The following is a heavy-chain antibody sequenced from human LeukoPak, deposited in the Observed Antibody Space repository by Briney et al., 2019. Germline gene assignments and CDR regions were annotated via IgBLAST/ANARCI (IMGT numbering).Heavy chain of an antibody. CDR2: IIPILGIA. CDR1: GGTFSSYA. V-gene: IGHV1-69*04. CDR3: ASSDNWFDP. J-gene: IGHJ5*02. D-gene: IGHD1-26*01. Sequence: SVKVSCKASGGTFSSYAIIWVRQAPGQGLEWMGRIIPILGIANYAQKFQGRVTITADKSTSTAYMELSSLRSEDTAVYYCASSDNWFDPWGQGTLVTVSS.